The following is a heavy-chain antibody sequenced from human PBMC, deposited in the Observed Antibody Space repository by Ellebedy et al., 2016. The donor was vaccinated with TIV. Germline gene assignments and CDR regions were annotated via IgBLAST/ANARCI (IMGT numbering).Heavy chain of an antibody. CDR1: GFTFSIYS. V-gene: IGHV3-21*01. J-gene: IGHJ4*02. CDR3: ARGALVGATMPFDF. CDR2: IRRSSDYI. Sequence: GGSLRLXXAASGFTFSIYSMNWVRQAPGKGLEWVSAIRRSSDYIYYADSVKGRFTISRDNVKNSLYLQMNSLRAEDTAVYYCARGALVGATMPFDFWGQGTLVTVSS. D-gene: IGHD1-26*01.